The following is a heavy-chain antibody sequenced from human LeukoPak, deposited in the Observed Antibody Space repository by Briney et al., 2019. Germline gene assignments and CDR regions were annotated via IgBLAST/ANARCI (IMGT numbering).Heavy chain of an antibody. CDR2: IYYSGST. CDR1: GGSISSYY. J-gene: IGHJ1*01. D-gene: IGHD1-26*01. V-gene: IGHV4-59*08. Sequence: KPSETLSLTCTVSGGSISSYYWSWIRQPPGKGLEWIGYIYYSGSTNYNPSLKSRVTISVDTSKNQFSLKLNSVTAADTAIYYCARLDSGDHGNIPHWGQGTLVTVSS. CDR3: ARLDSGDHGNIPH.